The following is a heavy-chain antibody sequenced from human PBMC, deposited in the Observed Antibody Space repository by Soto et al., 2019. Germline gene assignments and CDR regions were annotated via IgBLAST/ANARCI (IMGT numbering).Heavy chain of an antibody. D-gene: IGHD3-10*01. CDR1: GGNFSSYA. J-gene: IGHJ6*02. Sequence: ASVKVSCKASGGNFSSYAISWVRQAPGQGLEWMGGIIPIFGTANYAQKFQGRVTITADESTSTAYMELSSLRSEDTAVYYCARVRYYYGSGISPSPYCYYGMDVWG. V-gene: IGHV1-69*13. CDR3: ARVRYYYGSGISPSPYCYYGMDV. CDR2: IIPIFGTA.